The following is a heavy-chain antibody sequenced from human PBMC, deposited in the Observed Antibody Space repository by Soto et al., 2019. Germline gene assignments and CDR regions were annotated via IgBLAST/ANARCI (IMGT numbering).Heavy chain of an antibody. V-gene: IGHV3-15*01. CDR2: IKSKTDVGTT. CDR1: GLTISNAW. D-gene: IGHD3-3*01. CDR3: TASGIRYELWGGEYDK. J-gene: IGHJ4*01. Sequence: EVQLVESGGGLVRPGGSLRLSCAASGLTISNAWMSWVRQAPGKGLQWVGRIKSKTDVGTTHYAAPVKRRCTTSRDDSKNSLDPQMNRLTGEDTAVYYCTASGIRYELWGGEYDKWGQGNVVTVSS.